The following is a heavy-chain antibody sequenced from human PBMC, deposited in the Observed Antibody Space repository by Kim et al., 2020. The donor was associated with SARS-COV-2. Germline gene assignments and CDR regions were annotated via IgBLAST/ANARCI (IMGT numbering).Heavy chain of an antibody. D-gene: IGHD3-3*01. CDR1: GGSISGYY. CDR3: AREGGSKYDFWSGYFAYPNYGMDV. V-gene: IGHV4-59*01. CDR2: IYYSGST. Sequence: SETLSLTCTVSGGSISGYYWSWIRQPPGKGLEWIGYIYYSGSTNYNPTLKSRVTFSVDTSKNQFSLNLSSVTAADTAVYYCAREGGSKYDFWSGYFAYPNYGMDVCGQGTTVTVSS. J-gene: IGHJ6*02.